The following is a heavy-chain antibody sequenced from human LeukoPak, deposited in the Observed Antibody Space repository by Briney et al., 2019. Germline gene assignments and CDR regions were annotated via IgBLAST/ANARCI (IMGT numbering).Heavy chain of an antibody. CDR2: IYTSGST. J-gene: IGHJ6*02. D-gene: IGHD7-27*01. CDR1: GGSISSYY. Sequence: SETLSLTCTVSGGSISSYYWSWIRQPAGKGLEWIGRIYTSGSTNYNPSLKSRVTISVDTSKNQFSLKLSSVTAADTAVYYCARLKAWAPYYYYGMDVWGQGTTVTVSS. V-gene: IGHV4-4*07. CDR3: ARLKAWAPYYYYGMDV.